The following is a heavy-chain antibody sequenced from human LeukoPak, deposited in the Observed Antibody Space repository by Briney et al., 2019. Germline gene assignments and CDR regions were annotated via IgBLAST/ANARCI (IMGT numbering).Heavy chain of an antibody. CDR1: GGSISSYY. J-gene: IGHJ4*02. CDR2: IYYSGST. D-gene: IGHD6-19*01. CDR3: ARGGGVAGTPYNPYDY. V-gene: IGHV4-59*01. Sequence: SETLSLTCTVSGGSISSYYWSWIRQPPGKRLEWIGYIYYSGSTNYNPSLKSRVTISVDTSKNQFSLKLSSVTAADTAVYYCARGGGVAGTPYNPYDYWGQGTLVTVSS.